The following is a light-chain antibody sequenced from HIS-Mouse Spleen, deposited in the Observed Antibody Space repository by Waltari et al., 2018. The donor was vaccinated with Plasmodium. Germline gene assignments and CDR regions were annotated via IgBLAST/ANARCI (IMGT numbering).Light chain of an antibody. CDR3: QVWDSSTV. V-gene: IGLV3-9*01. Sequence: SYELTQPLSVSVALGQTARITCGGNNIGRKNVHWYQQKPGQAPVLVIYRDSNRTSGIPERFSGSNSGNTATLTISRAQAGDEADYYCQVWDSSTVFGGGTKLTVL. CDR1: NIGRKN. J-gene: IGLJ3*02. CDR2: RDS.